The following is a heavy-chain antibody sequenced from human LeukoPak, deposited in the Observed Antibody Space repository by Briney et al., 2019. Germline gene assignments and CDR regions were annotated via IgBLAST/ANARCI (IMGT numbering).Heavy chain of an antibody. V-gene: IGHV1-69*05. Sequence: ASVKVSCKASGGTFSSYAISWVRQAPGQGLEWMGGIIPIFGTANYAQKFQGRVTITTDESTSTAYMELSSLRSEDTAVYYCAREGKYYDFWSGYYRPLGSFDYWGQGTLVTVSS. J-gene: IGHJ4*02. CDR3: AREGKYYDFWSGYYRPLGSFDY. D-gene: IGHD3-3*01. CDR2: IIPIFGTA. CDR1: GGTFSSYA.